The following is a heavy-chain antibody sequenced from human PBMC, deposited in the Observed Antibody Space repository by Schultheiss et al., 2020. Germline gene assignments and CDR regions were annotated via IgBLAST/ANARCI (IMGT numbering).Heavy chain of an antibody. J-gene: IGHJ6*02. D-gene: IGHD3-22*01. CDR2: ISYDGSNK. Sequence: GESLKISCAASGFTFSSYSMNWVRQAPGKGLGWVAVISYDGSNKYYADSVKGRFTISRDNSKNTLYLQMNSLRAEDTAVYYCAREMYYYDSSGYYYDYYYGMDVWGQGTTVTVSS. CDR1: GFTFSSYS. CDR3: AREMYYYDSSGYYYDYYYGMDV. V-gene: IGHV3-30*03.